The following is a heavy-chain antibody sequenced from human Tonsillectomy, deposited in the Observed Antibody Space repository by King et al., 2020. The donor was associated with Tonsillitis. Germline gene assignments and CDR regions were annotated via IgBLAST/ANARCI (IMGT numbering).Heavy chain of an antibody. Sequence: VQLVESGGGLVQPGGSLRLSCAASGFTFSSYEVNWVRQAPGKGLEWVSYIDFSGSIIYYADSVKGRFTISRENAKNPLYLQMNSLRADDTAVYYCARGAGVAHYYYYMDVWGKGTTVTVSS. V-gene: IGHV3-48*03. CDR2: IDFSGSII. D-gene: IGHD3-10*01. J-gene: IGHJ6*03. CDR1: GFTFSSYE. CDR3: ARGAGVAHYYYYMDV.